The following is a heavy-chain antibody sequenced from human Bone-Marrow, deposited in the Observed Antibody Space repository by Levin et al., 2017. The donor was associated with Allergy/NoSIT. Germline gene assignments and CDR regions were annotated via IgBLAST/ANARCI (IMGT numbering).Heavy chain of an antibody. CDR1: GFTFSSYA. J-gene: IGHJ6*02. V-gene: IGHV3-64*01. D-gene: IGHD3-9*01. Sequence: GESLKISCAASGFTFSSYAMHWVRQAPGKGLEYVSAISSNGGSTYYANSVKGRFTISRDNSKNTLYLQMGSLRAEDMAVYYCARDLHAYYDILTGPPSYYYGMDVWGQGTTVTVSS. CDR3: ARDLHAYYDILTGPPSYYYGMDV. CDR2: ISSNGGST.